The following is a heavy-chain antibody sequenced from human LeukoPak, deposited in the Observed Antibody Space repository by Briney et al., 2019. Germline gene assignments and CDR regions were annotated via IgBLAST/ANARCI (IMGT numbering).Heavy chain of an antibody. CDR1: GFTFSRYG. CDR3: ARDGGSESYAFDY. D-gene: IGHD3-10*01. J-gene: IGHJ4*02. CDR2: IGDSGGDK. V-gene: IGHV3-30*02. Sequence: GGSLRLSCAASGFTFSRYGFHWVRQAPGKGLEWVAFIGDSGGDKWFGDSVKGRFTISRDKSKNTVNLQMSSLRVEDTALYYCARDGGSESYAFDYWGQETLVTVPS.